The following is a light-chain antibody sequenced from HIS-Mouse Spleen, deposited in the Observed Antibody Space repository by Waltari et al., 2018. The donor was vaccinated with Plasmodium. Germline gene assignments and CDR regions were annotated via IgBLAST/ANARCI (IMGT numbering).Light chain of an antibody. CDR3: QQYNNWPPTWT. CDR2: GAS. V-gene: IGKV3-15*01. J-gene: IGKJ1*01. CDR1: QSVSSN. Sequence: EIVMTQSPATLSVSPGERATLSCRARQSVSSNLAWYQQTPGQAPRLLIYGASTRATGIPARFSGSGSGTEFTLTISSMQSEDFAVYYCQQYNNWPPTWTFGQGTKVEIK.